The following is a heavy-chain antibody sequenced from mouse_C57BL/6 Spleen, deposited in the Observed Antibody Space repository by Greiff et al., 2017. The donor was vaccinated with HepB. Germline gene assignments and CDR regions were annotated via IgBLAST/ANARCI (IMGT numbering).Heavy chain of an antibody. CDR3: ARALYYGNYGAMDY. CDR2: ISYDGSN. J-gene: IGHJ4*01. D-gene: IGHD2-1*01. Sequence: VQLQQSGPGLVKPSQSLSLTCSVTGYSITSGYYWNWIRQFPGNKLEWMGYISYDGSNNYNPSLKNRISITRDTSKNQFFLKLNSVTTEDTATYYCARALYYGNYGAMDYWGQGTSVTVSS. V-gene: IGHV3-6*01. CDR1: GYSITSGYY.